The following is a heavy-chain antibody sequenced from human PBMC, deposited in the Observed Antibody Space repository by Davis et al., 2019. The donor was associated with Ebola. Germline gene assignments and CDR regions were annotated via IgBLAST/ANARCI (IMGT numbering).Heavy chain of an antibody. D-gene: IGHD1-14*01. CDR1: GFTFSSSA. Sequence: SVKVSCKTSGFTFSSSAMQWVRQARGQRPEWIGSIVVGNVNTNSAQKFQGRVTITRDMSTSTSYLDLSNLRSEDTAVYYCAASAGTVGKFDYWGQGTLVTVSS. V-gene: IGHV1-58*02. CDR2: IVVGNVNT. J-gene: IGHJ4*01. CDR3: AASAGTVGKFDY.